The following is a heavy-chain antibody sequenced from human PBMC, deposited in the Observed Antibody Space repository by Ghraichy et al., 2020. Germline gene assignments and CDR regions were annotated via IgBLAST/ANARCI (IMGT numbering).Heavy chain of an antibody. CDR1: GFSLSTSGVG. CDR3: ARSYYYGSGSYPPTSFDY. CDR2: IFWDDDK. Sequence: SGPTLVKPTQTLTLTCTFSGFSLSTSGVGVGWIRQPPGKALEWLALIFWDDDKRYSPSLKSRLTITKDTSKNQVVLTMTNMDPVDTATYYCARSYYYGSGSYPPTSFDYWGQGTLVTVSS. J-gene: IGHJ4*02. V-gene: IGHV2-5*02. D-gene: IGHD3-10*01.